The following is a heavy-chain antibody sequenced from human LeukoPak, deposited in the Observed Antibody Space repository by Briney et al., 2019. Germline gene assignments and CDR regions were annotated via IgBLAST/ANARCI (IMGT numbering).Heavy chain of an antibody. V-gene: IGHV1-2*04. J-gene: IGHJ4*02. CDR1: GYTFTGYY. CDR2: INPNSCGT. CDR3: ARSRGRGYSGYDSLLLPGYSYGYYFDY. D-gene: IGHD5-12*01. Sequence: ASVKVSCKASGYTFTGYYIHWVRQPPGQGLEGMGWINPNSCGTNYAQKFQGWVTITRDTSISTAYMELSRLRSDDTAVYYCARSRGRGYSGYDSLLLPGYSYGYYFDYWGQGTLVTVSS.